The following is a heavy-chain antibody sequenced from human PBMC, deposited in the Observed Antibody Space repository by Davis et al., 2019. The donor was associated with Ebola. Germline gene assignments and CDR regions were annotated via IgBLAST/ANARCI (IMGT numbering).Heavy chain of an antibody. CDR3: AREGSAMALGYYYMDV. V-gene: IGHV4-59*01. CDR1: GGSFSGYY. Sequence: PSETLSLTCAVYGGSFSGYYWSWIRQPPGKGLEWIGYIYYSGSTNYNPSLKSRVTISVDTSKNQFSLKLSSVTAADTAVYYCAREGSAMALGYYYMDVWGKGTTVTVSS. J-gene: IGHJ6*03. D-gene: IGHD5-18*01. CDR2: IYYSGST.